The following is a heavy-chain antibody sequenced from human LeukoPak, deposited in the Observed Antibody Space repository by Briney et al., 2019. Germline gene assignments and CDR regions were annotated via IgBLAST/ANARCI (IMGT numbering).Heavy chain of an antibody. V-gene: IGHV3-15*07. CDR3: TTGNWGPY. Sequence: PGGSLRLSCAASGFTFNNAWMNWVRQAPGKGLEWVGRIKSKIDGGTTDFGAPVKGRFGISRDDSVNTMYLHMNSLRTEDTAVYYCTTGNWGPYWGQGTLVTVSS. J-gene: IGHJ4*02. CDR1: GFTFNNAW. CDR2: IKSKIDGGTT. D-gene: IGHD7-27*01.